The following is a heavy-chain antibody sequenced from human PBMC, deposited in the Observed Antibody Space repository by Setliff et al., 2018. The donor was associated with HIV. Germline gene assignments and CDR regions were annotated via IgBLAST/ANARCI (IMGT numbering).Heavy chain of an antibody. CDR1: GYTFTVNH. J-gene: IGHJ4*02. CDR3: ARDAGAPGRGNPLDY. V-gene: IGHV1-2*02. D-gene: IGHD3-10*01. CDR2: ISPDSGDT. Sequence: ASVKVSCKTSGYTFTVNHLRWVRQAPGQGVEWVGKISPDSGDTFYAQKFQGRVTLTRDTSITTAYVELSTLRDDDTAVYYCARDAGAPGRGNPLDYWGQGTLVTVSS.